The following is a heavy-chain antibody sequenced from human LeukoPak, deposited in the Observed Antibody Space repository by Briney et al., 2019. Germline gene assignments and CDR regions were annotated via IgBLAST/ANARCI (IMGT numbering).Heavy chain of an antibody. CDR2: TYYSGST. D-gene: IGHD2-15*01. V-gene: IGHV4-39*07. CDR3: ARDPTDCSGGSCSGVYNWFDP. J-gene: IGHJ5*02. CDR1: GVSISSSSYY. Sequence: SETLSLTCTVSGVSISSSSYYWGWIRQPPGKGLEWIGSTYYSGSTYYNPSLKSRVTISVETSKNQFSLKLSSVTAADTAVYYCARDPTDCSGGSCSGVYNWFDPWGQGTLVTVSS.